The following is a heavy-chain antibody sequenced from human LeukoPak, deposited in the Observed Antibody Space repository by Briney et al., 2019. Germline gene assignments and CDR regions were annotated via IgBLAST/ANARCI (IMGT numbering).Heavy chain of an antibody. J-gene: IGHJ6*02. D-gene: IGHD1-26*01. CDR3: AKDVDSGSYLYYYGMDV. CDR2: IRYDGSNK. V-gene: IGHV3-30*02. Sequence: PGGSLRLSCAASGFTFSSYGMHWVRQAPGKGLEWVAFIRYDGSNKYYADSVKGRFTISRDNSKNTLYLQMNSLRAEDTAVYYCAKDVDSGSYLYYYGMDVWGQGTTVTVSS. CDR1: GFTFSSYG.